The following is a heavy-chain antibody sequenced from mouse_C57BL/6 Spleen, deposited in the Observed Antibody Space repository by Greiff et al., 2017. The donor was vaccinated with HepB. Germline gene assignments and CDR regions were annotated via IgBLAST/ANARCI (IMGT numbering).Heavy chain of an antibody. CDR2: IDPEDGDT. D-gene: IGHD2-2*01. CDR3: TTSPLYGYDDYAMDY. CDR1: GFNIKDYY. J-gene: IGHJ4*01. V-gene: IGHV14-1*01. Sequence: EVQLQQSGAELVRPGASVKLSCTASGFNIKDYYMHWVKQRPEQGLEWIGRIDPEDGDTEYAPKFQGKATMTAYTSSNTAYLQLSSLTSEDTAIDYCTTSPLYGYDDYAMDYWGQGTSVTVSS.